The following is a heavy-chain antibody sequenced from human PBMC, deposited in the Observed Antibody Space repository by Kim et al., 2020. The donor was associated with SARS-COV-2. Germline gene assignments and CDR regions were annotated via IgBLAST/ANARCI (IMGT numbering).Heavy chain of an antibody. D-gene: IGHD3-22*01. J-gene: IGHJ3*02. CDR3: ARDLYYDSSGYRSDNAFDI. Sequence: SETLSLTCTVSGGSISSGGYYWSWIRQHPGKGLEWIGYIYYSGSTYYNPSLKSRVTISVDTSKNQFSLKLSSVTAADTAVYYCARDLYYDSSGYRSDNAFDIWGQGTLVTVSS. CDR1: GGSISSGGYY. V-gene: IGHV4-31*03. CDR2: IYYSGST.